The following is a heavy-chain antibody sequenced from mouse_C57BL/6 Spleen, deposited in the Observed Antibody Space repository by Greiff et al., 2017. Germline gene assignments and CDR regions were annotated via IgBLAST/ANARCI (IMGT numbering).Heavy chain of an antibody. Sequence: QVQLQQPGAELVKPGASVKVSCKASGYTFTSYWMHWVKQRPGQGLEWIGSIHHSDSDTTYNQKFKGKATLTVSKSSSTAYMQLSSLTCEDSAVYYCAMPHYYGSRYGYWYFDVWGTGTTVTVSS. D-gene: IGHD1-1*01. V-gene: IGHV1-74*01. CDR1: GYTFTSYW. J-gene: IGHJ1*03. CDR3: AMPHYYGSRYGYWYFDV. CDR2: IHHSDSDT.